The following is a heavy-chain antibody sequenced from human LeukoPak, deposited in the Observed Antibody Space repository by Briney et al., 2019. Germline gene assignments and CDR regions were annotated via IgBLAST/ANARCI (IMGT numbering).Heavy chain of an antibody. CDR2: ISGYNGNT. J-gene: IGHJ4*02. CDR3: ARDGSSSAWYLDY. V-gene: IGHV1-18*01. D-gene: IGHD6-19*01. Sequence: WISGYNGNTKYAQKLQGRVTMTTDTSTSTAYMELRSLRSDDTAAYYCARDGSSSAWYLDYWGQGTLVTVSS.